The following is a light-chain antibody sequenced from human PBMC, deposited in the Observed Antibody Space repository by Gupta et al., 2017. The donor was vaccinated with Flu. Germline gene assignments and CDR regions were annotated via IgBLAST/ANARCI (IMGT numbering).Light chain of an antibody. CDR3: AAWDNSRPRVV. Sequence: TTGCSGISADIGNNYVHWYQQHPGKAPKLLLFKDNQRPSGVPDRFSGSKSGTTASLTISGLQSEDEADYYCAAWDNSRPRVVFGGGTKLTVL. CDR2: KDN. CDR1: SADIGNNY. J-gene: IGLJ2*01. V-gene: IGLV1-47*01.